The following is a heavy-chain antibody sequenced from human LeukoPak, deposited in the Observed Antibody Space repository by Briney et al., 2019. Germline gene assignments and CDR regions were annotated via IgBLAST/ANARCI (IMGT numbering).Heavy chain of an antibody. Sequence: PGRSLRLSCAASGFTFSSYSMNWVRQAPGKGLEWVSYISSSSSTIYYADSVKGRFTISRDNAKNSLYLQMNSLRDEDTAVYYCARTGYSSSSGWAYYYYYYMDVWGKGTTVTVSS. CDR1: GFTFSSYS. CDR3: ARTGYSSSSGWAYYYYYYMDV. V-gene: IGHV3-48*02. CDR2: ISSSSSTI. J-gene: IGHJ6*03. D-gene: IGHD6-6*01.